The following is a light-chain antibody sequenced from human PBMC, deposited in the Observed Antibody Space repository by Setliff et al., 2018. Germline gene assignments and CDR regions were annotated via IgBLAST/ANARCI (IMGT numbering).Light chain of an antibody. V-gene: IGLV2-14*01. CDR1: NSDVGGYNY. CDR3: SSYTSSSSDV. Sequence: QSVLTQPASVSGSPGQSITISCTGTNSDVGGYNYVSWYQHHPGKAPKLMVYEVSNRPSGVSDRFSGSKSGNTASLTISGLQAEDEADYYCSSYTSSSSDVFGTGTKVTVL. J-gene: IGLJ1*01. CDR2: EVS.